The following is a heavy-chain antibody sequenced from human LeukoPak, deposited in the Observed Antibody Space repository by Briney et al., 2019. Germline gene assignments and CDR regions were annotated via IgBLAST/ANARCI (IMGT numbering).Heavy chain of an antibody. Sequence: QSGGSLRLSCAASGFTFSSYAMTWVRQAPGKGLEWVSGISGSGDSTYYADSVKGRFTISRDNSKNTLYLQVNSLRAEDTAVYYCAKDGGGEYVFDIWGQGTVVTVSS. J-gene: IGHJ3*02. D-gene: IGHD2/OR15-2a*01. CDR2: ISGSGDST. CDR3: AKDGGGEYVFDI. CDR1: GFTFSSYA. V-gene: IGHV3-23*01.